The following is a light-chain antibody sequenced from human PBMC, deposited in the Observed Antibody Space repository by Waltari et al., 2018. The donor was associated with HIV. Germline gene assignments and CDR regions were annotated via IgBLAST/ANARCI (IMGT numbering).Light chain of an antibody. CDR2: LRS. V-gene: IGKV2-28*01. CDR3: MQALQTPYT. Sequence: IMMAQSTLSLRATPGEPALIACKSNQRLLLNAFYLVDWYVQRPGQSPPLLLYLRSTRASGVSDRFRGTGSGTDFTLIISEVEAEDVGTYYCMQALQTPYTFGQGTKLDLK. J-gene: IGKJ2*01. CDR1: QRLLLNAFYL.